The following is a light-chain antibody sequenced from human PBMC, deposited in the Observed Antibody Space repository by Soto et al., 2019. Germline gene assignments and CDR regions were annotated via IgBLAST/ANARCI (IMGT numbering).Light chain of an antibody. CDR2: DAS. Sequence: EIVLTQSPATLSLSPGERATLSCRASQSVSTYLAWYQQKPGQAPRLLMYDASNRATGIPARFSGSGSGTDFTLTISSLEPEDLAVYYCQQRSNWPPGTFGPGTKVDIK. CDR3: QQRSNWPPGT. V-gene: IGKV3-11*01. J-gene: IGKJ3*01. CDR1: QSVSTY.